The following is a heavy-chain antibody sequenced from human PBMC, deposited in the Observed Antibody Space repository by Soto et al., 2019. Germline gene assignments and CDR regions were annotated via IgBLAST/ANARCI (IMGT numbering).Heavy chain of an antibody. Sequence: GGSLRLSCAVSGFTFSSFWMHWVRQAPGEGLVWASRINTDGSSTSYADSVKGRFTISRDNAKNTLYLQMNSLRVEDTAMYYCAKRGVDTFGLSYWGQGTLVTVSS. V-gene: IGHV3-74*01. CDR3: AKRGVDTFGLSY. CDR2: INTDGSST. CDR1: GFTFSSFW. D-gene: IGHD3-10*01. J-gene: IGHJ4*02.